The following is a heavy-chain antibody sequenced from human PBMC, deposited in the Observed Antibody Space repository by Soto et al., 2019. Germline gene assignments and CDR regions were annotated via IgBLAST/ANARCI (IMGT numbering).Heavy chain of an antibody. CDR1: GLTFSSYS. D-gene: IGHD2-15*01. CDR2: ISGTSDYI. CDR3: ARDHRYCSGSSCRPYYYYYGMDV. V-gene: IGHV3-21*01. Sequence: GGSLRLSCAGSGLTFSSYSMNWVRQAPGRGLEWVAAISGTSDYIYYADSVKGRFTISRDNAKTSLYIQMNSLRAEDTAVYYCARDHRYCSGSSCRPYYYYYGMDVWGKGTTVTVSS. J-gene: IGHJ6*04.